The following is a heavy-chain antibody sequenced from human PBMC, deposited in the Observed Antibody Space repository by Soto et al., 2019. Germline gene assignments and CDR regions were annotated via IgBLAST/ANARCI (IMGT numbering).Heavy chain of an antibody. D-gene: IGHD6-19*01. Sequence: SETLSLTCAVYGGSFSDFHWSWIRQPPGKGLEWIGEINHRGNTNYNPSLKSRVTMSVDTSKNQFSLKLSSVTAADTAVYYCARGGGQWLAPSYYYMDVWGKGTAVTVSS. V-gene: IGHV4-34*01. CDR2: INHRGNT. CDR1: GGSFSDFH. CDR3: ARGGGQWLAPSYYYMDV. J-gene: IGHJ6*03.